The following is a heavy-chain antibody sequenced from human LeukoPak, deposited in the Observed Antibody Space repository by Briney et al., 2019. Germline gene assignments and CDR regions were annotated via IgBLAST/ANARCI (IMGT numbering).Heavy chain of an antibody. CDR1: GFTFSSYA. CDR3: AKGIGSSGYYQYYFDY. J-gene: IGHJ4*02. Sequence: PGGSLRLSCAASGFTFSSYAMSWVRQAPGKGLEWVSAISGSGGSTYYADSVKGRFTISRDNSKNTQYLQMNSLRAEDTAVYYCAKGIGSSGYYQYYFDYWGQGTLVAVSS. D-gene: IGHD3-22*01. CDR2: ISGSGGST. V-gene: IGHV3-23*01.